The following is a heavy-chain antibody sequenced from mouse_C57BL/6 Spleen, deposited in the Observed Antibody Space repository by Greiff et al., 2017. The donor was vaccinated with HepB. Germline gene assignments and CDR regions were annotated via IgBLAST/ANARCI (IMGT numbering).Heavy chain of an antibody. J-gene: IGHJ4*01. CDR3: ARRAYDYDWVDY. CDR1: GFTFSDYG. Sequence: EVQLVESGGGLVKPGGSLKLSCAASGFTFSDYGMHWVRQAPEKGLEWVAYISSGSSTIYYADTVKGRFTISRDNAKDTLFLQMTSLRSEDTAMYYCARRAYDYDWVDYWGQGTSVTVSS. V-gene: IGHV5-17*01. CDR2: ISSGSSTI. D-gene: IGHD2-4*01.